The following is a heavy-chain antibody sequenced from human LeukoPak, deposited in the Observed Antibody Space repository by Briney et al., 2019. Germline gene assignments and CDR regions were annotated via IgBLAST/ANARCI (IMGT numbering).Heavy chain of an antibody. J-gene: IGHJ4*02. CDR3: ARDHDYGDYEGAFGY. CDR2: ISSSSSYI. V-gene: IGHV3-21*01. D-gene: IGHD4-17*01. Sequence: GGSLRLSCAASGFTFSSYSMNWVRQAPGKGLEWVSSISSSSSYIYYADSVKGRFTISRDNAKNSLYLQMNSLRAEDTAVYYCARDHDYGDYEGAFGYWGQGTLVTVSS. CDR1: GFTFSSYS.